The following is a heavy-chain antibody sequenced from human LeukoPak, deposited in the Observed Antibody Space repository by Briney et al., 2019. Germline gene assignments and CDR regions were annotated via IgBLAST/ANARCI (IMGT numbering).Heavy chain of an antibody. D-gene: IGHD3-22*01. J-gene: IGHJ4*02. Sequence: PSETLSLTCTVSGGSISSGSYYWSWIRQPAGKGLEWIGRIYTSGSTNYNPSLKSRVTISVDTSKNQFSLKLSSVTAADTAVYYCARVMDYYDSSVGYWGQGTLVTVSS. CDR3: ARVMDYYDSSVGY. CDR2: IYTSGST. CDR1: GGSISSGSYY. V-gene: IGHV4-61*02.